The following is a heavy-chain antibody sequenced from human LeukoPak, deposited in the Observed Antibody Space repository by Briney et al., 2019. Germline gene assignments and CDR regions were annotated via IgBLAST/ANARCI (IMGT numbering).Heavy chain of an antibody. V-gene: IGHV4-30-4*01. J-gene: IGHJ4*02. Sequence: SETLSLTCTVSGGSISSGDYYWSWIRQPPGKGLEWIGYIYYSGSTYYNPSLKSRVTISVDTSKNQFSLKLSSVTAADTAVYYCARAHSSSLPFDYWGQGTLVTVSS. CDR3: ARAHSSSLPFDY. CDR2: IYYSGST. D-gene: IGHD6-13*01. CDR1: GGSISSGDYY.